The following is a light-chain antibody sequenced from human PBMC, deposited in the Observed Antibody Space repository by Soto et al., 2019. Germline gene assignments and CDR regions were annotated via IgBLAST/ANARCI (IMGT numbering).Light chain of an antibody. Sequence: EIVLTQSPVTLSLSPGQIATLSCSASQIIASSYLAWYQQKPGQPPRLLLYLTFNRATVIPDRFSGSGSGTAFTLTISRREPEDVAVYFCQQFSSAPLNFGGGTKVDIK. J-gene: IGKJ4*01. V-gene: IGKV3-20*01. CDR2: LTF. CDR1: QIIASSY. CDR3: QQFSSAPLN.